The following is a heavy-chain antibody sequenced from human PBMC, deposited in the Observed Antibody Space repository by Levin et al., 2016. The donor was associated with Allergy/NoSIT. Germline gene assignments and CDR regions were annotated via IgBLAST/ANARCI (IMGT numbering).Heavy chain of an antibody. CDR1: GFTFSSYW. V-gene: IGHV3-74*01. CDR2: IKSDGSST. J-gene: IGHJ4*02. Sequence: GSLRLSCAASGFTFSSYWMHWVRQAPGKGLVWVSRIKSDGSSTNYADSVKGRFTISRDNAKNTLYLQMNSLRAEDTAVYYCARGAARTNFDYWGQGTLVTVSS. CDR3: ARGAARTNFDY. D-gene: IGHD6-6*01.